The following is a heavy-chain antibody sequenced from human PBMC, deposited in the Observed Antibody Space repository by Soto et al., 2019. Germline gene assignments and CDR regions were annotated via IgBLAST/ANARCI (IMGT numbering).Heavy chain of an antibody. J-gene: IGHJ4*02. CDR1: GFTVSNNY. V-gene: IGHV3-66*01. CDR2: IYSGGST. D-gene: IGHD1-26*01. CDR3: ARGSGSYSQSRS. Sequence: EVQLVESGGGLVQPGGSLRLSCAASGFTVSNNYMSWVRQAPGKGLEWVSVIYSGGSTYYADSVKGRFTISRDNSNNTLYLQMDSLRAEDTAVYYCARGSGSYSQSRSWGQGTLVTVSS.